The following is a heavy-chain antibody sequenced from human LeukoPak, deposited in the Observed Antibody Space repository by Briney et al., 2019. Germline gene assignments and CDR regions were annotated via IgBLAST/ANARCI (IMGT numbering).Heavy chain of an antibody. CDR2: IKQDGSEK. CDR3: RFSSTSFDY. V-gene: IGHV3-7*01. Sequence: GGSLRLSCAASGFTFSDYWMNWVRQAPGKGLEWVANIKQDGSEKYCVDSVKGRFTISRDNSKNSLYLQMNSLRAEDTAVYYCRFSSTSFDYWGQGTLVTVSP. CDR1: GFTFSDYW. D-gene: IGHD2-2*01. J-gene: IGHJ4*02.